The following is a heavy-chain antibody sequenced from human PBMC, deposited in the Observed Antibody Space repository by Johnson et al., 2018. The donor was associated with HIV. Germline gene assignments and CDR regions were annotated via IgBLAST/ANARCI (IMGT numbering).Heavy chain of an antibody. CDR2: ISNNGGST. Sequence: VQLVESGGDLVQPGRSLRLSCAASGFTFSSYAMHWVRQAPGKGLEYVSAISNNGGSTYYANSVKGRFTISRDNAKNSLYLQMNSLRAEDTAVYHCARRGNWNYLKSAFDIWGQGTMVTVSS. CDR3: ARRGNWNYLKSAFDI. CDR1: GFTFSSYA. V-gene: IGHV3-64*01. J-gene: IGHJ3*02. D-gene: IGHD1-7*01.